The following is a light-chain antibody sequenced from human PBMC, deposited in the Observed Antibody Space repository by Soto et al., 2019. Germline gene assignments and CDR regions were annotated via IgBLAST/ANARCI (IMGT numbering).Light chain of an antibody. CDR1: QSVSRSD. CDR3: QQYGGSPIS. CDR2: GAS. V-gene: IGKV3-20*01. Sequence: EIVLTQSPGTLSLSPGERATLSCRASQSVSRSDLAWYQQKPGQAPRLLISGASSRATGIPDRFSGGGSGTDFTLTISRLEPEDFALYYCQQYGGSPISFGQGTRLEIK. J-gene: IGKJ5*01.